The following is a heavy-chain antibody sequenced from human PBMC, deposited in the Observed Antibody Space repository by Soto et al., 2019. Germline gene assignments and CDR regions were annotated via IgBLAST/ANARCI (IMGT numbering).Heavy chain of an antibody. D-gene: IGHD3-10*01. Sequence: QVQLVQSGAEVKKPGSSVKVSCKASGGTFSSYAISWVRQAPGKGLEWMGGSIPMVGTANYGQKFQGRVTGAADENKRKAKMEMRSLGYKDTAVYFCARGGGSGTRSHYDYWSQGTRGNVSS. CDR1: GGTFSSYA. CDR2: SIPMVGTA. CDR3: ARGGGSGTRSHYDY. J-gene: IGHJ4*02. V-gene: IGHV1-69*01.